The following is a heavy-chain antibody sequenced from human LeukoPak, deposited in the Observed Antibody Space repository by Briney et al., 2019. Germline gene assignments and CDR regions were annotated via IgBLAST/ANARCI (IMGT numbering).Heavy chain of an antibody. CDR1: GYTFTSYD. J-gene: IGHJ5*02. CDR2: MNPNSGAT. V-gene: IGHV1-8*01. Sequence: ASVKVSCKASGYTFTSYDFNWLRQATGQGPEWMGWMNPNSGATGYAQKFQGRVTMTRSASINTAYMELTNLRSEDTAVYYCARDIRPSSSWLPNWFDPWGQGTLVTVSS. D-gene: IGHD6-13*01. CDR3: ARDIRPSSSWLPNWFDP.